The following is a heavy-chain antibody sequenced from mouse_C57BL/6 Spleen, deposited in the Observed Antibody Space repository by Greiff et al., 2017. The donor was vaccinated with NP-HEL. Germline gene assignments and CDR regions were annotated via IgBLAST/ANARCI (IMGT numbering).Heavy chain of an antibody. CDR1: GYAFSSSW. J-gene: IGHJ1*03. D-gene: IGHD1-1*02. V-gene: IGHV1-82*01. Sequence: VKLVESGPELVKPGASVKISCKASGYAFSSSWMTWVKQRPGKGLEWIGRIYPGAGDTNYNGKFKGKATLTADKSSSTAYMQLSRLTSEDSAVCFCARALPGRGYWYFDVWGTETTVTVSS. CDR3: ARALPGRGYWYFDV. CDR2: IYPGAGDT.